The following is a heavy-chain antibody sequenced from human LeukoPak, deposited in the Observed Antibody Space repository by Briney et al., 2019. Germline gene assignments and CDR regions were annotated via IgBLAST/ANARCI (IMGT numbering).Heavy chain of an antibody. Sequence: SETLSLTCTVSGGSISSYYWSWIRQPAGKGLEWIGRIYTSGSTNYNPSLKSRVTMSVDTSKNQFSLKLTSVTAADTAVYYCARDVVARDSSGYYYLGFDPWGQGTLVTVSS. CDR1: GGSISSYY. D-gene: IGHD3-22*01. CDR3: ARDVVARDSSGYYYLGFDP. V-gene: IGHV4-4*07. J-gene: IGHJ5*02. CDR2: IYTSGST.